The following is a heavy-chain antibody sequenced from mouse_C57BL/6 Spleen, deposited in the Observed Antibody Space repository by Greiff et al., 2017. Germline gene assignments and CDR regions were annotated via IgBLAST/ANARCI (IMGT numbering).Heavy chain of an antibody. V-gene: IGHV1-81*01. J-gene: IGHJ2*01. CDR3: AIDYYDYDDSFDY. D-gene: IGHD2-4*01. CDR1: GYTFTSYG. Sequence: VQLQQPGAELARPGASVKLSCKASGYTFTSYGISWVKQRTGQGLEWIGEIYPRSGDTNYNEKFKGKATLTADKSSRTAYMELRSLTSEDSAFYYCAIDYYDYDDSFDYWCQGTTLTVSS. CDR2: IYPRSGDT.